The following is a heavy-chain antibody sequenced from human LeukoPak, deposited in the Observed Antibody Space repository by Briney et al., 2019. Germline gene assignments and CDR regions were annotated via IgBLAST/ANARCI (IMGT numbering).Heavy chain of an antibody. D-gene: IGHD6-19*01. CDR3: ARAVSSGWYTGFDY. V-gene: IGHV1-69*06. CDR1: GYTFTGYY. CDR2: IIPIFGTA. Sequence: SVTVSCTASGYTFTGYYMHWVRQAPGQGLEWMGGIIPIFGTANYAQKFQGRVTITADKSTSTAYMELSSLRSEDTAVYYCARAVSSGWYTGFDYWGQGTLVTVSS. J-gene: IGHJ4*02.